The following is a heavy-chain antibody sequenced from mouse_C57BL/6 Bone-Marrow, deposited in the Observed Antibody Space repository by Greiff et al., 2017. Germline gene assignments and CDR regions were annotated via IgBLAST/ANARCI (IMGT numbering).Heavy chain of an antibody. V-gene: IGHV5-17*01. CDR1: GFTFSDYG. J-gene: IGHJ1*03. Sequence: EVKLVESGGGLVKPGGSLKLSCAASGFTFSDYGMHWVRQAPEKGLEWVAYISSGSSTIYYADTVKGRFTISRDNAKNTLFLQMTSLRSEDTAMYYCARTWDWYVDVWGTGTTVTVAS. CDR3: ARTWDWYVDV. D-gene: IGHD4-1*01. CDR2: ISSGSSTI.